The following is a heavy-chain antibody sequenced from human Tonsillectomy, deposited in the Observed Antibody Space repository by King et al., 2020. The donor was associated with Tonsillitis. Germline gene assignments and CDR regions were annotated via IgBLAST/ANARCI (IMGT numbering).Heavy chain of an antibody. CDR1: RFTFSSYA. CDR3: AKVGHKYARTWSWYFDR. CDR2: LSANDGRT. J-gene: IGHJ2*01. Sequence: VQLVESGGGLVQPGGSLRLSCAASRFTFSSYAINWVRQAPGKGLEWVSTLSANDGRTYYADSVRGRFTISTDNSKNTLYLQMSTLRAEDTAIYYCAKVGHKYARTWSWYFDRWGRGTLVTVPS. V-gene: IGHV3-23*04. D-gene: IGHD6-13*01.